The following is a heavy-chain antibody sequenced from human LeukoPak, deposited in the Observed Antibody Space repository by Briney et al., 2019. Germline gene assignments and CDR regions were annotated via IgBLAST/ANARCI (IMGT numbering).Heavy chain of an antibody. Sequence: SETLSLTCTVSGGSISSYYCSWIRQPPGKGLGWNGYIYYSGSTYYNPSLKSRVTMSVDTSKNQFSLKLSSVTAVDTAVYYCARVCAMRRPTCWFDYWGQGTLVTVSS. V-gene: IGHV4-59*12. CDR1: GGSISSYY. D-gene: IGHD1-1*01. CDR3: ARVCAMRRPTCWFDY. J-gene: IGHJ4*02. CDR2: IYYSGST.